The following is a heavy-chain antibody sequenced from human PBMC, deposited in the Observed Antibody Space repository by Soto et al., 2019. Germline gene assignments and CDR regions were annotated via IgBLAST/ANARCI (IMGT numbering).Heavy chain of an antibody. J-gene: IGHJ3*01. CDR2: ISSSTTYI. CDR3: ARGRDYLDAFDF. V-gene: IGHV3-21*01. Sequence: GGSLRLSCAASGFTSSSYSMNWVRQAPGRGLEWVSSISSSTTYIYYADSLKGRFTISRDNAKNSLYLQMNSLRAEDTAVYYCARGRDYLDAFDFWGQGTMVTVSS. CDR1: GFTSSSYS. D-gene: IGHD4-17*01.